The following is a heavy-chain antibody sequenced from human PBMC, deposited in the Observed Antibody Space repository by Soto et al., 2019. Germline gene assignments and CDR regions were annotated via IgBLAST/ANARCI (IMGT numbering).Heavy chain of an antibody. Sequence: LRLSCTASGFTFGDYAMSWVRQAPGKGLEWVGFIGSKAYGGTTEYAASVKGRFTISRDDSKSIAYLQMNSLKTEDTAVYYCTREAGLLEWLQYGGHFDYWGQGTLVTVSS. D-gene: IGHD3-3*01. CDR3: TREAGLLEWLQYGGHFDY. J-gene: IGHJ4*02. CDR1: GFTFGDYA. CDR2: IGSKAYGGTT. V-gene: IGHV3-49*04.